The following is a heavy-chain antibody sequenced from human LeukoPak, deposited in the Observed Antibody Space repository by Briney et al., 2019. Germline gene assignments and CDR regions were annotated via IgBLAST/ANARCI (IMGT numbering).Heavy chain of an antibody. D-gene: IGHD6-19*01. J-gene: IGHJ4*02. CDR2: INHSGST. Sequence: PSETLSLTCAVYGGSSSGYYWSWIRQPPGKGLEWIGEINHSGSTNYNPSLKSRVTISVDTSKNQFSLKLSSVTAADTAVYYCARGRKQWLVRADEEFDYWGQGTLVTVSS. CDR1: GGSSSGYY. V-gene: IGHV4-34*01. CDR3: ARGRKQWLVRADEEFDY.